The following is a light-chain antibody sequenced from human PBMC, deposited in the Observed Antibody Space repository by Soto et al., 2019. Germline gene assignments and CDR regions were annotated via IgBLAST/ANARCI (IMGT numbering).Light chain of an antibody. J-gene: IGKJ1*01. CDR3: QQYGSSRPWA. Sequence: EIVLTQSPGTLSLSPGERATLSCRASQSVSGYYLAWYQQKPGQAPRLLIHGASNRATGVPDRFSGSGSGTDFTLTISRLEPEDFAVYYCQQYGSSRPWAFGQGTKVEI. CDR1: QSVSGYY. CDR2: GAS. V-gene: IGKV3-20*01.